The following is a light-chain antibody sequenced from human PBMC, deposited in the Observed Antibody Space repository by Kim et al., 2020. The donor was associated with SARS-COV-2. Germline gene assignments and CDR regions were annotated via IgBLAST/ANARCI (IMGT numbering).Light chain of an antibody. CDR2: EVT. Sequence: GQSGTIYCTGTSSDIGTYFYVSWYPQVPGKAPKPMIYEVTKRPSGVPDRFSGSKSGNTASLTVSGLQPEDEADYYCSSYAGSNNIILGGGTQLTVL. CDR1: SSDIGTYFY. V-gene: IGLV2-8*01. CDR3: SSYAGSNNII. J-gene: IGLJ2*01.